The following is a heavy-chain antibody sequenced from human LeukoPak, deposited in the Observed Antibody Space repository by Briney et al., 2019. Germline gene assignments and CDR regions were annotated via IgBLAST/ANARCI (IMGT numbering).Heavy chain of an antibody. CDR3: ETRDGIGKQPRAYYFEN. D-gene: IGHD5-24*01. Sequence: GGSLRLSCAASVFTLSTYAMSGVRQAPGKGLEGVSVISGSGSTTYYAYSVKGRFSISRDNSKNTLYLEMNSMRAEDTAVYYCETRDGIGKQPRAYYFENWGPGTLVTVSS. V-gene: IGHV3-23*01. J-gene: IGHJ4*02. CDR1: VFTLSTYA. CDR2: ISGSGSTT.